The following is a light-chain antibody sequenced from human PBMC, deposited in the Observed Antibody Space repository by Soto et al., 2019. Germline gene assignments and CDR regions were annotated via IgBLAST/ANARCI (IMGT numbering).Light chain of an antibody. CDR2: DAS. Sequence: PGGRATLSCRASQSVSSYLAWYQQKPGQAPRLLIYDASNRATGIPARFSGSGSGTDFTLTISSLQSEDFAVYYCQHYNNWPPWTFGQGTKVDIK. CDR1: QSVSSY. V-gene: IGKV3D-15*01. J-gene: IGKJ1*01. CDR3: QHYNNWPPWT.